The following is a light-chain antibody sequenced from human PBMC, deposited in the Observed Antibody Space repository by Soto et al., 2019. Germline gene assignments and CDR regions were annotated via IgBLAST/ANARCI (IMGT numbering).Light chain of an antibody. Sequence: QSVLTQPPSASGSPGQSVTISCTGTSSDVGGYNYVSWYQQHPGKAPKLMIYEVSKWPSGVPDRFSGSKSGNTASLTVSGLQAEDEADYYCQSYDNILSGPLFGGGTKVTVL. CDR1: SSDVGGYNY. CDR2: EVS. J-gene: IGLJ3*02. V-gene: IGLV2-8*01. CDR3: QSYDNILSGPL.